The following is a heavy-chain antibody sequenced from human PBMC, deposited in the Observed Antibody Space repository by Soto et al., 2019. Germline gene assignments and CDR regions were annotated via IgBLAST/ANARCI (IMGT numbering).Heavy chain of an antibody. Sequence: GGSLRLSCAASGFTFSDYYMSWIRQAPGKGLEWVSYISSSGSTIYYADSVKGRFTISRDNAKNSLYLQMNSLRAEDTAVHYCARHLQRATHLLSFDYWGQGTLVTVSS. CDR2: ISSSGSTI. D-gene: IGHD3-3*02. V-gene: IGHV3-11*01. CDR1: GFTFSDYY. J-gene: IGHJ4*02. CDR3: ARHLQRATHLLSFDY.